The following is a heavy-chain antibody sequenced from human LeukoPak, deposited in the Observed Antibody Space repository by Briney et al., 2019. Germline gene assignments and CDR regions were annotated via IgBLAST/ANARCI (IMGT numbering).Heavy chain of an antibody. V-gene: IGHV4-39*01. J-gene: IGHJ3*02. CDR2: IYYSGST. Sequence: PSETLSLTCTVSGGSISSSSYYWGWIRQPPGKGLEWIGSIYYSGSTNYNPSLKSRVTISVDTSKNQFSLKLSSVTAADAAVYYCARPRGGYYYDSSGQAYAFDIWGQGTMVTVSS. D-gene: IGHD3-22*01. CDR1: GGSISSSSYY. CDR3: ARPRGGYYYDSSGQAYAFDI.